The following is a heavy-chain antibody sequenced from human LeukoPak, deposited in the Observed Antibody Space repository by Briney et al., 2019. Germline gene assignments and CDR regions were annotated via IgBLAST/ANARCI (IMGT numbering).Heavy chain of an antibody. CDR1: RGSISASIRSYY. Sequence: PSETLSLTCTVSRGSISASIRSYYWRWLRQPPGKGLEWIGYISSSGSTNDNPSLRSRVTISVDTSKNQFFLNLSSVSAADTAVYYCARVPLGYSGAYYFDYWGPGTLVTVSP. CDR2: ISSSGST. J-gene: IGHJ4*02. CDR3: ARVPLGYSGAYYFDY. V-gene: IGHV4-4*09. D-gene: IGHD5-12*01.